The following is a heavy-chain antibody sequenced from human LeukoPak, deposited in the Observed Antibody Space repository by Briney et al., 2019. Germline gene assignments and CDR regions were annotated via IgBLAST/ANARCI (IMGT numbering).Heavy chain of an antibody. CDR3: ARDSDYYDSSGYSGY. CDR1: GFTFSSYW. Sequence: GGSLRLSCAASGFTFSSYWTSWVRQAPGKGLEWVANIKQDGSEKYYVDSVKGRFTISRDNAKNSLYLQMNSLRAEDTAVYYCARDSDYYDSSGYSGYWGQGTLVTVSP. J-gene: IGHJ4*02. CDR2: IKQDGSEK. V-gene: IGHV3-7*04. D-gene: IGHD3-22*01.